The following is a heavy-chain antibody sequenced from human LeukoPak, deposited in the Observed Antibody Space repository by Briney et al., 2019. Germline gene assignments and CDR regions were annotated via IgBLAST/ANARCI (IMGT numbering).Heavy chain of an antibody. CDR2: MSPNSGDT. J-gene: IGHJ4*02. CDR3: ARGPPNWGYDY. Sequence: ASVKVSCKASGYTFTSYYMHWVRQATGQRPEWMGWMSPNSGDTGYAQKFQDRVTMTRNTSISTAYMELSSLRSDDTAVYYCARGPPNWGYDYWGPGTLVTVSS. D-gene: IGHD7-27*01. V-gene: IGHV1-8*02. CDR1: GYTFTSYY.